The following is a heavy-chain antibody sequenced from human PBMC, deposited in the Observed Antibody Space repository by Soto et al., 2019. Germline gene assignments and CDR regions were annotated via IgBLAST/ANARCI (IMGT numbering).Heavy chain of an antibody. J-gene: IGHJ4*02. Sequence: QVQLVQSGAEVKKPGASVKVSCEASGYTFSSYGISWVRQAPGQGFEWMGWISGYNSITRYAQKFQGRVTMTTGTSTSTAYMELRSLRADDTAVYYCARAFGSTDYWGQGTLVNVSS. CDR2: ISGYNSIT. CDR3: ARAFGSTDY. CDR1: GYTFSSYG. D-gene: IGHD6-13*01. V-gene: IGHV1-18*01.